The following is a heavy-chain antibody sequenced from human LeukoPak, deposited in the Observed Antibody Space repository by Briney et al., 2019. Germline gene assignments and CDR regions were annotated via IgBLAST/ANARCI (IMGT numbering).Heavy chain of an antibody. CDR2: IKQEGGEK. CDR3: ASGRQLGY. CDR1: GFTLSSYW. Sequence: GGSLRLSCAPSGFTLSSYWMSWVRQAPGKGLECVANIKQEGGEKYYVDSVKGRFTISRDNAKNSLYLQMNSLRAEDTALYYCASGRQLGYWGQGTLVTVSS. J-gene: IGHJ4*02. V-gene: IGHV3-7*03. D-gene: IGHD3-16*01.